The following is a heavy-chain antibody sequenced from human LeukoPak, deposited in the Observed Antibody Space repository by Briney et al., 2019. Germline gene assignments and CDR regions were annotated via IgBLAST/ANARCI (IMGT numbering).Heavy chain of an antibody. Sequence: PGGSLRLSCAASGFTFSSYSMNWVRQAPGKGLEWVSSISSSSSYIYYADSVKGRFTISRDNAKNSLYLQMNSLRAEDTAVYYCARGGGVSVGHPENWFDPWGQGTLVTVSS. CDR3: ARGGGVSVGHPENWFDP. V-gene: IGHV3-21*01. CDR2: ISSSSSYI. J-gene: IGHJ5*02. CDR1: GFTFSSYS. D-gene: IGHD1-26*01.